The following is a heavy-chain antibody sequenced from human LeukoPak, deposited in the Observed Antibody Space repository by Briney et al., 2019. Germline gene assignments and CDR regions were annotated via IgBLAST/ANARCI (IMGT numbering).Heavy chain of an antibody. CDR2: INKSGGGT. J-gene: IGHJ4*02. Sequence: GGSLRLSCAASGFTFSSYDMSWVRQAPGKGLEWVSGINKSGGGTYYADAVKGRFTMSRDNSKNTLFLQMNSLRAEDTAVYYCAKVTWSSSGSDYWGQGTLVTVSS. CDR3: AKVTWSSSGSDY. D-gene: IGHD6-19*01. CDR1: GFTFSSYD. V-gene: IGHV3-23*01.